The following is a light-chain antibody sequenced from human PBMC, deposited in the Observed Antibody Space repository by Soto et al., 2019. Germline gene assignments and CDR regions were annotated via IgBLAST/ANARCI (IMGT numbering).Light chain of an antibody. CDR2: AAS. J-gene: IGKJ1*01. Sequence: DIQMTQSPSSLSASVGDRVTITCRASQSISGYLNWYQQRPGKAPKLLIYAASSLQSGVPSRFSGSGSGTDFTLTTSSLQPEDFATYYCQQSYTTPRTFGQGTKVEIE. V-gene: IGKV1-39*01. CDR3: QQSYTTPRT. CDR1: QSISGY.